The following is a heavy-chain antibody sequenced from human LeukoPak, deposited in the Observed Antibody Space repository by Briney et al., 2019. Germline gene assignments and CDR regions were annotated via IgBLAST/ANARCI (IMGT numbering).Heavy chain of an antibody. CDR3: ARGDYAFDY. D-gene: IGHD4-17*01. CDR2: ISGSGSFI. Sequence: GGSLRLSCAASGFTFNTYAINWVRQAPGKGLEWVSSISGSGSFIHYADSVKGRFTISRDNAKNSLFLQLNSLRAEDTAVYYCARGDYAFDYWGQGTLVTVSS. V-gene: IGHV3-21*01. J-gene: IGHJ4*02. CDR1: GFTFNTYA.